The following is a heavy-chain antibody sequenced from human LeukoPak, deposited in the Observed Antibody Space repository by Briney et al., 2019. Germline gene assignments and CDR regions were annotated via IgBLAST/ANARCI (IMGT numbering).Heavy chain of an antibody. CDR1: GFHLHSYE. V-gene: IGHV3-48*03. Sequence: GGSLPLSYAASGFHLHSYEMKWVHQPPRKGLQGVSYISSSGSTIYYADSVKGRFPTSRDNAKNSLYLQMNSLRAEDTAVYYCARRGIAAAGPDYWGQGTLVTVSS. J-gene: IGHJ4*02. D-gene: IGHD6-13*01. CDR2: ISSSGSTI. CDR3: ARRGIAAAGPDY.